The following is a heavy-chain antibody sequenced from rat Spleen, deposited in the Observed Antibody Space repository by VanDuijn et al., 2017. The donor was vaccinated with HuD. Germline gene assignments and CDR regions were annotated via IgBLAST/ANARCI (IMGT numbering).Heavy chain of an antibody. Sequence: EVKLVESGGGLVQPGRSLKLSCAASGFTFSNYYMAWVRQAPKKGLEWVATISSSGSRIYYTDSAKGRFTISRDNAKSSLHLQMNSLKSEDTATYYCARHMVPGYHYAIMDVWGQGVMVTVSS. J-gene: IGHJ2*01. CDR1: GFTFSNYY. V-gene: IGHV5-25*01. D-gene: IGHD1-4*01. CDR3: ARHMVPGYHYAIMDV. CDR2: ISSSGSRI.